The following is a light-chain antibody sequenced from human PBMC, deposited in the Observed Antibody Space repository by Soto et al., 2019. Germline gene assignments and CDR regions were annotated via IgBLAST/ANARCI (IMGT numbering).Light chain of an antibody. J-gene: IGLJ2*01. CDR1: SINVGTYNY. CDR2: EVT. CDR3: SSYAGNNKLI. V-gene: IGLV2-8*01. Sequence: QSALTQPPSASGSPGQSVTISCTGTSINVGTYNYVSWYQQHPGKAPKLMIYEVTNRPSGVPGRFSGSKSGNTASLTVSGLQTEDEADYYCSSYAGNNKLIFGGGTKVTVL.